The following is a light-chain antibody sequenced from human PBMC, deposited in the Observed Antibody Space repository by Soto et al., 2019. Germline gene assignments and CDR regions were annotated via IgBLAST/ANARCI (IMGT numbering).Light chain of an antibody. CDR3: QHSYSTPFS. CDR1: QYISNY. CDR2: AAS. V-gene: IGKV1-39*01. J-gene: IGKJ3*01. Sequence: DIPMTQSPSSLSASVGDRVTITCRASQYISNYLHWYQQKPGQVPKLLIFAASNLQSGVPSRFSGSGSGSDFTLTITSLQREDFATYYCQHSYSTPFSFGPGTKVDIK.